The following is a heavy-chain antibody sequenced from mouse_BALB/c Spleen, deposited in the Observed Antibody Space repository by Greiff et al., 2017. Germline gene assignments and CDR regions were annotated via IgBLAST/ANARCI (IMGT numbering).Heavy chain of an antibody. CDR2: INSNGGST. Sequence: EVQVVESGGGLVQPGGSLKLSCAASGFTFSSYGMSWVRQTPDKRLELVATINSNGGSTYYPDSVKGRFTISRDNAKNTLYLQMSSLKSEDTAMYYCARDRDYGSLFAYWGQGTLVTVSA. J-gene: IGHJ3*01. D-gene: IGHD1-1*01. CDR3: ARDRDYGSLFAY. V-gene: IGHV5-6-3*01. CDR1: GFTFSSYG.